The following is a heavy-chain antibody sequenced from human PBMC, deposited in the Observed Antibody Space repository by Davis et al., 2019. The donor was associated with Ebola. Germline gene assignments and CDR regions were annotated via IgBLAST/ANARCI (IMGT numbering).Heavy chain of an antibody. V-gene: IGHV3-15*01. Sequence: GESLKISCAASGFTFSNAWMSWVRQAPGKGLEWVGRIKNKTDGGTTDYAAPVKGRFTISMADSKNTLYLQMNSLKTEDTAVYYCTTVARTYYYYYYMDVWGKGTTVTVSS. CDR3: TTVARTYYYYYYMDV. CDR2: IKNKTDGGTT. D-gene: IGHD1-14*01. J-gene: IGHJ6*03. CDR1: GFTFSNAW.